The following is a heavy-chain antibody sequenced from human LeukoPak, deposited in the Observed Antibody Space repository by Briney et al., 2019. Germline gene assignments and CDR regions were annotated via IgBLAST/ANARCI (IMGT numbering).Heavy chain of an antibody. CDR1: GYTFTGYY. J-gene: IGHJ4*02. D-gene: IGHD3-10*01. CDR3: AAGSGSYYKLFDY. V-gene: IGHV1-2*02. CDR2: INPNSGGT. Sequence: ASVKVSCKASGYTFTGYYMHWVRQAPGQGLEWMGWINPNSGGTNYAQKFQGRVTMTRDTSISTAYMELSRLRSDDTAVYYCAAGSGSYYKLFDYWGQGTLVTVSS.